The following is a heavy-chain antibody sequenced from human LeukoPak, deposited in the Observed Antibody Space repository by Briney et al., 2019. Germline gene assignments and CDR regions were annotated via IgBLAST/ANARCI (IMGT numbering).Heavy chain of an antibody. J-gene: IGHJ4*02. CDR1: GFTFSSYA. V-gene: IGHV3-30*04. CDR2: VSYDGNNK. CDR3: AGGNYDSSGYYLGSDY. D-gene: IGHD3-22*01. Sequence: GGSLRLSCAASGFTFSSYAMHWVRQAPGRGLEWVAVVSYDGNNKYYADSVKGRFTISRDNSKNTLYLQLNSLRAGDTAVYYCAGGNYDSSGYYLGSDYWGQGTLVTVSS.